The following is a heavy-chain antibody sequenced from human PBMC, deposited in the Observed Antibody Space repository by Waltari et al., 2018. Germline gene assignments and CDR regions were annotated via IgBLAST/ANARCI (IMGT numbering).Heavy chain of an antibody. CDR3: ARYGDSDPGFDY. CDR2: INQDGSER. J-gene: IGHJ4*02. D-gene: IGHD4-17*01. V-gene: IGHV3-7*03. Sequence: EVQLVESGGGLVQPGGSLRLSCAASGFTFSSYWMSWVHQAPGRGVGWGAKINQDGSERYYVDSGKGRVTISRDNAKNSLYLQMSSLRAEDTAVYYCARYGDSDPGFDYWGQGTLVTVSS. CDR1: GFTFSSYW.